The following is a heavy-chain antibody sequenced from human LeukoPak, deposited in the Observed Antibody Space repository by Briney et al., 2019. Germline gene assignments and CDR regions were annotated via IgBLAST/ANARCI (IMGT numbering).Heavy chain of an antibody. J-gene: IGHJ4*02. CDR2: INWNGGST. V-gene: IGHV3-20*04. Sequence: GGSLRLSCAASGFTFDDYGMSWVRQAPGKGLEWVSGINWNGGSTGYADSVKGRFTISRDNAKNSLYLQMNSLRAEDTAFYYCARDLGYSSGWYARRGFDYWGQGTLVTVSS. D-gene: IGHD6-19*01. CDR1: GFTFDDYG. CDR3: ARDLGYSSGWYARRGFDY.